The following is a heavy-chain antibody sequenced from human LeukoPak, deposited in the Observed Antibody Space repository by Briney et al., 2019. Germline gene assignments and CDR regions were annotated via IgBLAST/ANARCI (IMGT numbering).Heavy chain of an antibody. Sequence: GGSLTLSCAASGFTFSSYSMNWVRQAPGRGMEWVSSISSSSSYIYYADSVQGRLTISRDNAKNSLYLQMNSLRAEDTAVYYCARAGYYDRTAFDIWGQGTMITVSS. J-gene: IGHJ3*02. D-gene: IGHD3-22*01. V-gene: IGHV3-21*01. CDR3: ARAGYYDRTAFDI. CDR2: ISSSSSYI. CDR1: GFTFSSYS.